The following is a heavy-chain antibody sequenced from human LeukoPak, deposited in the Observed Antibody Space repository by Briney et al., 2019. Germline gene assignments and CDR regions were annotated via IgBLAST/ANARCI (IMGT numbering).Heavy chain of an antibody. CDR1: GYTFTSYY. CDR2: INPSGGGT. Sequence: ASVKVSCKASGYTFTSYYMHWVRQAPGQGLEWMGIINPSGGGTSYAQKFQGRVTMTRDMSTSTVYMELSSLRSEDTAVYYCARDFVHYYDSSGFKDLGAFDIWGQGTMVTVSS. CDR3: ARDFVHYYDSSGFKDLGAFDI. J-gene: IGHJ3*02. V-gene: IGHV1-46*01. D-gene: IGHD3-22*01.